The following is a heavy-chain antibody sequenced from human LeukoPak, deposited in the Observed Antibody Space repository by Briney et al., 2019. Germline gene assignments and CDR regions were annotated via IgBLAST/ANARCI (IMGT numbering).Heavy chain of an antibody. CDR2: IYPGDSDT. CDR1: GYSFTIYW. Sequence: GESLKISCKASGYSFTIYWIACVRQMPGKGLEWMGIIYPGDSDTTYSPSFQGQVTISADKSIGTAYLQWSSLKASDTAMYYCARRGYDSSGCREAFDIWGQGTMVTVSS. D-gene: IGHD3-22*01. V-gene: IGHV5-51*01. J-gene: IGHJ3*02. CDR3: ARRGYDSSGCREAFDI.